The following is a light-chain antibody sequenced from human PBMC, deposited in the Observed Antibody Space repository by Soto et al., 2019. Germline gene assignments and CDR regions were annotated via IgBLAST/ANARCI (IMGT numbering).Light chain of an antibody. CDR3: QHYNDWPYT. Sequence: ELVMTQPPGTLSVSPGERATLSCRASQSVSNALAWYQQKPGQAPRLLIYGASTRATGIPARFSGTGSGTEFTLTISSMQSEDFAVYFCQHYNDWPYTFGQGTKVDIK. CDR1: QSVSNA. CDR2: GAS. J-gene: IGKJ2*01. V-gene: IGKV3-15*01.